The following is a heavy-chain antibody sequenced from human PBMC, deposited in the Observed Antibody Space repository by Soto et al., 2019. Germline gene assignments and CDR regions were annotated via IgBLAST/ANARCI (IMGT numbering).Heavy chain of an antibody. CDR1: GYYISSGYY. D-gene: IGHD3-22*01. CDR3: ARDFHDSSGYIPRYFDY. Sequence: SETLSLTCAVSGYYISSGYYWGWIPQPPGKGLEWIGSIYHSGSTYSNPYLKSRVTISVDTSKNQFSLKLSSVTAADTAVYYCARDFHDSSGYIPRYFDYWGQGTLVTVSS. CDR2: IYHSGST. J-gene: IGHJ4*02. V-gene: IGHV4-38-2*02.